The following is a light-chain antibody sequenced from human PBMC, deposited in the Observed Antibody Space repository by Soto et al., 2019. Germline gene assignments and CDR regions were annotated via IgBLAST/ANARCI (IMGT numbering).Light chain of an antibody. CDR3: AAWDDNLNGPL. CDR1: NSNIGRYS. Sequence: QAVVTQPPSLSGTPGQRVTISCSGSNSNIGRYSVNWYQHFPGTAPKILIYSDDERPSGVPDRFSGSKPGTSASLAISGLQSEDEAEYYCAAWDDNLNGPLFGGGTKLTVL. J-gene: IGLJ3*02. V-gene: IGLV1-44*01. CDR2: SDD.